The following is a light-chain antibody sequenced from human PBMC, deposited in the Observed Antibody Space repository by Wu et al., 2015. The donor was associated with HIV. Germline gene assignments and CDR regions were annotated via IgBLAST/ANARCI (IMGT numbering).Light chain of an antibody. J-gene: IGKJ2*01. CDR2: AAS. Sequence: DIQMTQSPSSLSASIGDRITITCRASQTINTYLNWYRHKPETAPELLISAASSLQTGVPSRFSGSGSGTDFTLTIDNLQPEDFAIYYCQQSYSVPYSFGQGTELQ. CDR3: QQSYSVPYS. CDR1: QTINTY. V-gene: IGKV1-39*01.